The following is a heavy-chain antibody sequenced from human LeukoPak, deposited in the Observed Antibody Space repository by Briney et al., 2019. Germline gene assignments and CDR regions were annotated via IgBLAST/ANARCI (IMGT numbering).Heavy chain of an antibody. Sequence: GGSLRLSCAASGFSFSTYSMNWVRQAPGRGLEWVSSITSSSSSTYYADSVKGRFTISRDNAKNSLYLQMNILRAEDTAVYFCARFETCQCDDVFDIWGQGTMVTVSS. CDR2: ITSSSSST. J-gene: IGHJ3*02. CDR3: ARFETCQCDDVFDI. V-gene: IGHV3-21*01. D-gene: IGHD3-3*01. CDR1: GFSFSTYS.